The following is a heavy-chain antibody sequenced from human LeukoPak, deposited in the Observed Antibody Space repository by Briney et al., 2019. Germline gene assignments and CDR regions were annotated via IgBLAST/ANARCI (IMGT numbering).Heavy chain of an antibody. CDR3: ARGXDIYDC. Sequence: SETLSLTCTVSGGSISSYYWNWIRQPPGKGLEWIGNIYNTGSTNYNPSLKSRVTISVDTSENQFSLKLSSVTAADTAVYYCARGXDIYDCWGQGTLVTVSS. CDR2: IYNTGST. CDR1: GGSISSYY. V-gene: IGHV4-59*13. D-gene: IGHD2-21*01. J-gene: IGHJ4*02.